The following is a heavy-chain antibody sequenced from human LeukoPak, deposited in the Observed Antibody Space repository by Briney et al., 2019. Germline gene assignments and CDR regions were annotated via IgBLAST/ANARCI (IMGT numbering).Heavy chain of an antibody. CDR1: GGSIRTSNW. J-gene: IGHJ3*02. CDR2: IFHSGNT. CDR3: ARDRDIANTRGALNI. D-gene: IGHD2-21*01. V-gene: IGHV4-4*02. Sequence: SETLSLTCAVSGGSIRTSNWWTWVRQTPGKGLEWIGEIFHSGNTNYNSSLKNRITISVDKSKNQFSLKLTSVTAADTAIYYCARDRDIANTRGALNIWGPGTLVTVSS.